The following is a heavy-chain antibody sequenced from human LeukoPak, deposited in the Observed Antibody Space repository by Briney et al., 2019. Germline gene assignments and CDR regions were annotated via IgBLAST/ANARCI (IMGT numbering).Heavy chain of an antibody. D-gene: IGHD3-10*01. J-gene: IGHJ4*02. CDR2: IRYDGSNK. V-gene: IGHV3-30*02. CDR3: ATQGFGKLTVFDY. Sequence: GSLRLSCAASGFTFSSYGMHWVRQAPGKGLEWVAFIRYDGSNKYYADSVKGRFTISRDNSKNTLYLQMNSLRDEDSAVYYCATQGFGKLTVFDYWGQGTLVTVSS. CDR1: GFTFSSYG.